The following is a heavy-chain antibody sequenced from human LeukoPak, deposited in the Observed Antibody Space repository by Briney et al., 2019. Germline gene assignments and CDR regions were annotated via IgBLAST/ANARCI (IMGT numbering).Heavy chain of an antibody. J-gene: IGHJ4*02. CDR2: ISSSSSYI. CDR3: ARDLPDSSDVEDY. Sequence: PGGSLRLSCAASGFTFSSYSMNWVRQAPGKGLEWVSSISSSSSYIYYADSVKGRFTISRDNAKNSLYLQMNSLRAEDTAVYYCARDLPDSSDVEDYWGQGTLVTVSS. D-gene: IGHD3-22*01. CDR1: GFTFSSYS. V-gene: IGHV3-21*01.